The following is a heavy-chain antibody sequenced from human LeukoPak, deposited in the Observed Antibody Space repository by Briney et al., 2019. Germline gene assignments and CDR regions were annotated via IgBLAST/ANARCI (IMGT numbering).Heavy chain of an antibody. CDR3: AGGIAAAGLGTYYYYMDV. CDR1: GGTFSSYA. J-gene: IGHJ6*03. Sequence: SEKVSCKASGGTFSSYAISWVRQAPGQGPEWMGGIIPIFGTANYAQKFQGRVTITTDESTSTAHMELSSLRSEDTAVYYCAGGIAAAGLGTYYYYMDVWGKGTTVTVSS. CDR2: IIPIFGTA. D-gene: IGHD6-13*01. V-gene: IGHV1-69*05.